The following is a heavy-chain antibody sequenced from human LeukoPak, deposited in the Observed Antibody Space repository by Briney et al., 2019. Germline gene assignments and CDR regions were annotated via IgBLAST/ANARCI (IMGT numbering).Heavy chain of an antibody. CDR2: IHYTGRT. V-gene: IGHV4-59*01. CDR1: GGSITTNY. D-gene: IGHD3-22*01. J-gene: IGHJ3*02. Sequence: PSETLSLTCAVSGGSITTNYWSWIRQPPGKGLEGIRYIHYTGRTNANPSLKGRVTISVDTSKNQLYLSLSSVTAADTAVYYCARDSHYVGSKLVQDIFDSWGQGTRVTVSS. CDR3: ARDSHYVGSKLVQDIFDS.